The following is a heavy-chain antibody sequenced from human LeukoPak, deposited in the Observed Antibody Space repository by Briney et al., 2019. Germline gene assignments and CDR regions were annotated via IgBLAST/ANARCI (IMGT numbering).Heavy chain of an antibody. J-gene: IGHJ4*02. Sequence: GESLKISCKGSGYSFTSYWIGWVRQMPGKGLEWMGIIYPGDSDTRYSPSFQGQVTISADKSISTAYLQWSSLKASDTAMYYCARGAPKMGAAAGSYRTDYWGQGTLVTVSS. CDR1: GYSFTSYW. D-gene: IGHD6-13*01. CDR2: IYPGDSDT. V-gene: IGHV5-51*01. CDR3: ARGAPKMGAAAGSYRTDY.